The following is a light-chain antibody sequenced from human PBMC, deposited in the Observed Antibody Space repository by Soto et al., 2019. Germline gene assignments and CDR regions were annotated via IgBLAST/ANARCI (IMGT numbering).Light chain of an antibody. CDR3: QQSYSTPYT. J-gene: IGKJ2*01. Sequence: DIQMTQSPSSLSASVGDRVTITFRARQSISTYLNWYQQKPGKAPKLLIYASSSLQSGVPSRFSGSGSGTDFTLTISSLQPEDFATYYCQQSYSTPYTFGQGTKVDIK. CDR2: ASS. V-gene: IGKV1-39*01. CDR1: QSISTY.